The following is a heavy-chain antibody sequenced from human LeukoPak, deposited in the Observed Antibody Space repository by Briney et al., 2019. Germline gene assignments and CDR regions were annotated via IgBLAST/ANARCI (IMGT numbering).Heavy chain of an antibody. J-gene: IGHJ4*02. Sequence: GGSLRLSCAASGFTFSSYSMNWVRQAPGKGLEWVSSISSSSSYIYYADSVKGRFTISRHNAKNSLYLQMNSLRAEDTAVYYCARAPGVATTFIDYWGQGTLVTVSS. CDR1: GFTFSSYS. CDR2: ISSSSSYI. V-gene: IGHV3-21*01. CDR3: ARAPGVATTFIDY. D-gene: IGHD5-12*01.